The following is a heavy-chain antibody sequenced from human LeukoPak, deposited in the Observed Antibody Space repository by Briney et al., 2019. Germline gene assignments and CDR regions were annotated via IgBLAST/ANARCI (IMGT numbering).Heavy chain of an antibody. CDR1: GGSISSYY. V-gene: IGHV4-59*08. Sequence: SETLSLTCTVSGGSISSYYWSWIRQPPGKGLEWIGYIYYSGSTNYNPSLKSRVTIPVDTSKNQFSLKLSSVTAADTAVYYCARHEWGYSSGWYSIDYWGQGTLVTVSS. CDR2: IYYSGST. CDR3: ARHEWGYSSGWYSIDY. J-gene: IGHJ4*02. D-gene: IGHD6-19*01.